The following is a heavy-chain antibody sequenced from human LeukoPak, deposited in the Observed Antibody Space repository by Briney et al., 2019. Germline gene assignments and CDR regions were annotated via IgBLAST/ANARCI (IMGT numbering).Heavy chain of an antibody. J-gene: IGHJ4*02. V-gene: IGHV4-39*01. CDR2: IYYSGSA. CDR1: GGSISSCSYY. CDR3: ARRDWSSTTCYAGSYYFDY. D-gene: IGHD2-2*01. Sequence: SETLSLTCSVSGGSISSCSYYWGWIRQPPGKGLEWIGSIYYSGSAYYNPSLKSRVTVSVDTSKNQFSLKLTSVTAADTAVYYYARRDWSSTTCYAGSYYFDYWGQGTLVTVSS.